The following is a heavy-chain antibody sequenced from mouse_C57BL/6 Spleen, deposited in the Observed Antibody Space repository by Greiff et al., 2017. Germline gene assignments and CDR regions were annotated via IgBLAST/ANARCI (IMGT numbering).Heavy chain of an antibody. CDR2: IYPRSGNT. V-gene: IGHV1-81*01. J-gene: IGHJ1*03. Sequence: VQVVESGAELARPGASVKLSCKASGYTFTSYGISWVKQRTGQGLEWIGEIYPRSGNTYYNEKFKGKATLTADKSSSTAYMELRSLTSEDSAVYFCARFSRHWYFDVWGTGTTVTVSS. CDR3: ARFSRHWYFDV. CDR1: GYTFTSYG. D-gene: IGHD1-1*01.